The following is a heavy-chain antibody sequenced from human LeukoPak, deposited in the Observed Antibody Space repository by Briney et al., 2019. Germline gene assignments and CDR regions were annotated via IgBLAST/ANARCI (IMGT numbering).Heavy chain of an antibody. CDR3: AKDLRGLMSGSYSNY. CDR1: GFTFSSYS. Sequence: GGSLRLSCAASGFTFSSYSMNWVRQAPGKGLEWVSYISSSSSTIYYADSVKGRFTISRDNSKNTLYLQMNSLRAEDTAVYYCAKDLRGLMSGSYSNYWGQGTLVTVSS. D-gene: IGHD1-26*01. V-gene: IGHV3-48*01. CDR2: ISSSSSTI. J-gene: IGHJ4*02.